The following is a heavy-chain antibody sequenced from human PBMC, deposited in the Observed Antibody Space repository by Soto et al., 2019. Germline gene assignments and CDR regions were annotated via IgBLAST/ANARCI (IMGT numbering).Heavy chain of an antibody. CDR3: ARDQSHRGRATVIYYFDY. CDR2: INAGNGNT. CDR1: GYTFTSYA. J-gene: IGHJ4*02. V-gene: IGHV1-3*01. Sequence: ASVKVSCKASGYTFTSYAMHWVSQAPGQRLEWMGWINAGNGNTKYSQKFQGRVTITRDTSASTAYMELSSLRSEDTAVYYCARDQSHRGRATVIYYFDYWGQGTLVTVSS. D-gene: IGHD4-4*01.